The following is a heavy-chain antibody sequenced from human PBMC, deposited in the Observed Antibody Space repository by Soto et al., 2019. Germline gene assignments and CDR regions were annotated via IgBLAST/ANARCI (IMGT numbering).Heavy chain of an antibody. Sequence: QVQLVESGGGVVQPGRSLRLSCAASGFTFSSYGMHWVRQAPGKGLEWVAVISYDGSNKYYADSVKGRFTISRDNSKNTLYLQMNSLRAEDTAVYYCVRENLIVVVTATDDAFDIWGQGTMVTVSS. J-gene: IGHJ3*02. CDR3: VRENLIVVVTATDDAFDI. V-gene: IGHV3-30*03. D-gene: IGHD2-21*02. CDR1: GFTFSSYG. CDR2: ISYDGSNK.